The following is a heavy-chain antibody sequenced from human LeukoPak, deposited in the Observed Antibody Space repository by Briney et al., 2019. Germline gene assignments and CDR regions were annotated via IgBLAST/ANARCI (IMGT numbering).Heavy chain of an antibody. V-gene: IGHV1-8*01. Sequence: ASVKVSCETSGYPFTTWEINWVRQAAGQGLGWMGWVHPNSGNTAYAQKFQGRVTTTRDTSISTAYMELSGRRFDDTAVYFCARGPRNDPWGQGTLVTVSS. CDR2: VHPNSGNT. D-gene: IGHD1-14*01. CDR3: ARGPRNDP. J-gene: IGHJ5*02. CDR1: GYPFTTWE.